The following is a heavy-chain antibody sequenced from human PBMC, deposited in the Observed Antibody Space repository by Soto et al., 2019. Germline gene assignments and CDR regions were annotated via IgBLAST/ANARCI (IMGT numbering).Heavy chain of an antibody. CDR3: ARQYDILTGYYLEVGY. Sequence: QVQLVQSGAEVKKPGASVKVSCKASGYTFTSYGISWVRQAPGQGLEWMGWISAYSGNTNYAQNLQGRVTITTDTSTSTAYMELRSLRSDDTAVYYCARQYDILTGYYLEVGYWGQGTLVTVSS. CDR1: GYTFTSYG. CDR2: ISAYSGNT. V-gene: IGHV1-18*01. D-gene: IGHD3-9*01. J-gene: IGHJ4*02.